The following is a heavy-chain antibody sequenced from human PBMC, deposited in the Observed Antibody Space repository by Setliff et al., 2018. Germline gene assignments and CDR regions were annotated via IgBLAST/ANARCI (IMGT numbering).Heavy chain of an antibody. D-gene: IGHD6-13*01. V-gene: IGHV1-18*01. Sequence: ASVKVSCKASGYTFTNYGIGWVRQAPGQGLQWMGWISGNKNNPNYLQRLRGRFTMTTDTSTSTAYMELRSLTSDDTAIYFCARVPLPAAVARFDSWGQGTPVTVSS. J-gene: IGHJ4*02. CDR3: ARVPLPAAVARFDS. CDR2: ISGNKNNP. CDR1: GYTFTNYG.